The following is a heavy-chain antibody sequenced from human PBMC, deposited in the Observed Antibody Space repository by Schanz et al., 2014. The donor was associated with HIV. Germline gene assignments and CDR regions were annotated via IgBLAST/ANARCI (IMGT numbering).Heavy chain of an antibody. V-gene: IGHV3-30*18. CDR2: ISKDGSDK. J-gene: IGHJ6*02. CDR1: GFTFSRYW. CDR3: AKIISGSPYYYYGLDV. Sequence: VQLVESGGGLVQPGGSLRLSCAASGFTFSRYWMSWVRQAPGKGLEWVAAISKDGSDKYYTDSVKGRFTISRDNSNNTLYLQMNSLRAEDTAVYYCAKIISGSPYYYYGLDVWGLGTTVTVSS. D-gene: IGHD1-26*01.